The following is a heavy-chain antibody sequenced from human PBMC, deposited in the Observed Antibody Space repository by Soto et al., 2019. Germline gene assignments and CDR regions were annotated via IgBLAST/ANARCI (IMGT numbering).Heavy chain of an antibody. CDR1: GFTFKTFD. J-gene: IGHJ4*02. CDR3: ARERLGFVAFAV. D-gene: IGHD2-15*01. V-gene: IGHV3-30-3*01. Sequence: QVQLMESGGGVVRPGRSLRLSCAASGFTFKTFDLQWVRQAPGKGLEWVAVISKDGSDKYYADSLKGRFTTSRDNSKNTRYVQMDSRGTDDTAVDYCARERLGFVAFAVWGQGTLVSVSS. CDR2: ISKDGSDK.